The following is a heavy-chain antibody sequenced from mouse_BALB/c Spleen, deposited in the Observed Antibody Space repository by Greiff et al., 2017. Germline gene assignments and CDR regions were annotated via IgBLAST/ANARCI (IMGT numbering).Heavy chain of an antibody. Sequence: EVQLVESGGDLVKPGGSLKLSCAASGFTFSSYGMSWVRQTPDKRLEWVATISSGGSYTYYPDSVKGRFTISRDNAKNTLYLQMSSLKSEDTAMYYCARHRDYDYGNWYFDVWGAGTTVTVSS. J-gene: IGHJ1*01. V-gene: IGHV5-6*01. D-gene: IGHD2-4*01. CDR3: ARHRDYDYGNWYFDV. CDR2: ISSGGSYT. CDR1: GFTFSSYG.